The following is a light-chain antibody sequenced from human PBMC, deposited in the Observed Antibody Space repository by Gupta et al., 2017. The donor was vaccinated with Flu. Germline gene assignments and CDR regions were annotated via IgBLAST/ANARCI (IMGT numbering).Light chain of an antibody. CDR1: KEIRNY. CDR3: QQENNLPLT. CDR2: DAS. V-gene: IGKV1-33*01. J-gene: IGKJ4*01. Sequence: PSSLSASVGDRVTITCQASKEIRNYLNWYQHKPGKAPKLLIYDASNWETGVPSRFSGSGSGTDFTFTISILQPEDFATYYCQQENNLPLTFGRGTKVEIK.